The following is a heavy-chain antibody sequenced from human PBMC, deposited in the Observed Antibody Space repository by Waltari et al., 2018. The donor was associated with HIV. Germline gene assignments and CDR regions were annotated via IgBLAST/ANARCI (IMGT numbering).Heavy chain of an antibody. Sequence: EVQLVESGGGLVKPGGSLRLSCAASGFTFSSYSMNWVRQAPGKGLEWVSSSSSSSSYIYYADSVKGRLTISRDNAKNSLYLQMNSLRAEDTAVYYCARDGGNFPYYFDYWGQGTLVTVSS. J-gene: IGHJ4*02. CDR2: SSSSSSYI. CDR1: GFTFSSYS. D-gene: IGHD2-21*02. V-gene: IGHV3-21*01. CDR3: ARDGGNFPYYFDY.